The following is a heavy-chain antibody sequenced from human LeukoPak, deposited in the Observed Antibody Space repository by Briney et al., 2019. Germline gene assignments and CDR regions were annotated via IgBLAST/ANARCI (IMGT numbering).Heavy chain of an antibody. CDR3: AKDIYPHYYSNYVNAFDI. V-gene: IGHV3-48*01. CDR2: ISSSSSTI. D-gene: IGHD4-11*01. CDR1: GFTFSTYS. Sequence: PGGSLRLSCAASGFTFSTYSMNWVRQAPGKGLEWVSYISSSSSTIYYADSVKGRFTISRDNAKNSLYLQMNSLRAEDTAVYYCAKDIYPHYYSNYVNAFDIWGQGTMVTVSS. J-gene: IGHJ3*02.